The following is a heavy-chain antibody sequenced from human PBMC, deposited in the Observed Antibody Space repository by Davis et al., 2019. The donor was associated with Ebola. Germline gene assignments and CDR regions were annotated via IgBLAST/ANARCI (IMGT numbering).Heavy chain of an antibody. J-gene: IGHJ4*02. CDR3: ARDRSQYSGYLGDY. V-gene: IGHV1-46*01. Sequence: ASVKVSCKASGYTFTSYDINWVRQATGQGLEWMGIINPSGGSTSYAQKFQGRVTMTRDTSTSTVYMELSSLRSEDTAVYYCARDRSQYSGYLGDYWGQGTLVTVSS. D-gene: IGHD5-12*01. CDR1: GYTFTSYD. CDR2: INPSGGST.